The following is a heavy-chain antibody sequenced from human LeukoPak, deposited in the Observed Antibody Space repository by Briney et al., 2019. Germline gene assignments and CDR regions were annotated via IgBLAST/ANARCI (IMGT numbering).Heavy chain of an antibody. J-gene: IGHJ6*02. D-gene: IGHD1/OR15-1a*01. CDR2: IYPGDSDT. V-gene: IGHV5-51*01. Sequence: HGESLKISCKGSGYHFTNYWIGWVRQMPGKGLEWMGIIYPGDSDTRYSPSFQGQVTISADKSISTAYLQWSSLKASDTAIYYCARQSAPASAEHNMDVWGQGTTVSVSS. CDR1: GYHFTNYW. CDR3: ARQSAPASAEHNMDV.